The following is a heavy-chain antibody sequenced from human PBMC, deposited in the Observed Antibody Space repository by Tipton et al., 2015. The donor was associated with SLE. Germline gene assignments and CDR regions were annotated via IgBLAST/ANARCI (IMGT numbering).Heavy chain of an antibody. Sequence: TLSLTCIVSGDSISSSSYYWGWIRQPPGKGLEWIGSIYYSGSTYYNPSLKSRVTISVDTSKNQFSLKLSSVTAADTAVYYCLRSGGYWGQGTLVTVSS. CDR1: GDSISSSSYY. V-gene: IGHV4-39*07. CDR2: IYYSGST. CDR3: LRSGGY. J-gene: IGHJ4*02. D-gene: IGHD3-10*01.